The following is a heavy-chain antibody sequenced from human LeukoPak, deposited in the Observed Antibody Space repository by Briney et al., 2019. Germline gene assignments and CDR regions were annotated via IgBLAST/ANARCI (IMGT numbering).Heavy chain of an antibody. J-gene: IGHJ6*02. D-gene: IGHD6-19*01. CDR2: ISTYNGNT. CDR1: GYTFTSYG. Sequence: ASVKVSCKASGYTFTSYGISWVRQAPGQGLEWMGWISTYNGNTNYAQKLQGRVTMTTDTSTSTAYMELSSLRSEDTAVYYCARPTYLNGIAVAGYYGMDVWGQGTTVTVSS. CDR3: ARPTYLNGIAVAGYYGMDV. V-gene: IGHV1-18*01.